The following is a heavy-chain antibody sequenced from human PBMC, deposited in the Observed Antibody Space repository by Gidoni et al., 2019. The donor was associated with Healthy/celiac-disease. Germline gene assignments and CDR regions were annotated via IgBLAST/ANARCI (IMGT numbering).Heavy chain of an antibody. D-gene: IGHD3-9*01. J-gene: IGHJ6*02. V-gene: IGHV1-18*01. CDR2: ISAYNGNT. CDR3: ARDGFRYFDWLYVRDYYYYGMDV. CDR1: GYTFTSYG. Sequence: QVQLVQSGAEVKKPGALVKVSCTASGYTFTSYGISWVRQAPGQGLEWMGWISAYNGNTNYAQKLQGRVTMTTDTSTSTAYMELRSLRSDDTAVYYCARDGFRYFDWLYVRDYYYYGMDVWGQGTTVTVSS.